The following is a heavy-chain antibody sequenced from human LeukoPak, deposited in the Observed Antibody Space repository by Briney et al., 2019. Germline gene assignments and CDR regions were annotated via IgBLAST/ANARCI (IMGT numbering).Heavy chain of an antibody. V-gene: IGHV7-4-1*02. CDR2: INTNTGNP. CDR3: ARPNCSGGSCYKGDLDY. Sequence: ASVKVSCKASGYTFTSYAMNWVRQAPGQGLEWMGWINTNTGNPTYAQGFTGRFVFSLDTSVSTAYLQISSLKAEDTAVYYCARPNCSGGSCYKGDLDYWGQGTLVTVSS. CDR1: GYTFTSYA. D-gene: IGHD2-15*01. J-gene: IGHJ4*02.